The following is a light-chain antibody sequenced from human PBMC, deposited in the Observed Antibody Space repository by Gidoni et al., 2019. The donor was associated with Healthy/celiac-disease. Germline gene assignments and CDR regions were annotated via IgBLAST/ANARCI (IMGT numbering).Light chain of an antibody. J-gene: IGLJ2*01. CDR3: SSYTSSSTLGVV. CDR2: DVS. CDR1: SSDVGGYNY. V-gene: IGLV2-14*01. Sequence: QSALTQPASVSGSPGQSIPLSCTGTSSDVGGYNYVSWYQQHPGKAPKLMIYDVSNRPSGVSNRFSGSKSGNTASLTISGLQAEDEADYYCSSYTSSSTLGVVFGGGTKLTVL.